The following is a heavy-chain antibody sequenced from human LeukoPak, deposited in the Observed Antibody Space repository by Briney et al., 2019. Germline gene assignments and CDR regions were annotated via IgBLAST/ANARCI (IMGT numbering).Heavy chain of an antibody. CDR2: ISWNSGTI. CDR1: GFTFDDYA. Sequence: GGSLRLSCAASGFTFDDYAMHWVRQAPGKGLEWVSGISWNSGTIGYADSVKGRFTISRDNANNFLYLQMNSLRAEDTALYYCARAYKDRSLAGKKEFFQHWGQGTLVTVSS. D-gene: IGHD6-19*01. V-gene: IGHV3-9*01. CDR3: ARAYKDRSLAGKKEFFQH. J-gene: IGHJ1*01.